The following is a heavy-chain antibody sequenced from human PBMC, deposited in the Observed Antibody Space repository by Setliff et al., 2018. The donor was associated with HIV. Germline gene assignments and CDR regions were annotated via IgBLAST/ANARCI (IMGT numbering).Heavy chain of an antibody. CDR1: GFTFSSYA. D-gene: IGHD3-16*01. CDR2: DGSNK. Sequence: PGGSLRLSCAASGFTFSSYAMSWVRQAPGKGLEWVSYDGSNKYYTDSVKGRFTISRDNSRDTLYLEMNNLRAEDTALYYCAKDYTPTFWEYNWFDVWGQGTQVTVSS. V-gene: IGHV3-23*01. CDR3: AKDYTPTFWEYNWFDV. J-gene: IGHJ5*02.